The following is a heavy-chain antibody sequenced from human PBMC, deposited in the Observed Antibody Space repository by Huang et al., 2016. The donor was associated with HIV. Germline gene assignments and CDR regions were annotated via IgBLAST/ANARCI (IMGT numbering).Heavy chain of an antibody. CDR1: GGSISTHY. V-gene: IGHV4-59*11. CDR3: ARDHHDFWRGYRRMYFFDH. D-gene: IGHD3-3*01. Sequence: QVQLQESGPGLVKPSETLSLTCTVSGGSISTHYWSWIRPPPGKGMELIWSIDYSGSTNDSPSLKSRVTILLDTSKNQFSLRVNSVTAADTAMYYCARDHHDFWRGYRRMYFFDHWGQGTLVTVSS. CDR2: IDYSGST. J-gene: IGHJ4*02.